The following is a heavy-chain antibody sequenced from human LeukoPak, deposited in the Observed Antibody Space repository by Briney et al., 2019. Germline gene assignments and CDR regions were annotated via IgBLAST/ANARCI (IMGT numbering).Heavy chain of an antibody. D-gene: IGHD2/OR15-2a*01. CDR2: IYYSGST. CDR1: GGSISTYY. V-gene: IGHV4-59*01. J-gene: IGHJ5*02. Sequence: SETLSLTCIVSGGSISTYYWSWIRQPPGKGLEWIGYIYYSGSTKYKPSLKSRVTISVDTSKNQFSLKLSSVTAADTAVYYCARGFTLFDPWGQGTLVTVSS. CDR3: ARGFTLFDP.